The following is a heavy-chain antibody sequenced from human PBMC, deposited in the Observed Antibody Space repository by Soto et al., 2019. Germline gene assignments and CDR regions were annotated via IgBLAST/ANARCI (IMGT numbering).Heavy chain of an antibody. CDR1: GGSISSYY. CDR3: ARHGNIGDLTPTPYTGFAP. D-gene: IGHD3-10*01. V-gene: IGHV4-59*08. J-gene: IGHJ5*02. Sequence: SETLSLTYTVSGGSISSYYWSWIRQPPGKGLEWIGYIYYSGSTNYNPSLKSRVTISVDTSKNQFPLKLSSVPAADPAVYSCARHGNIGDLTPTPYTGFAPWGQGTLVPVSS. CDR2: IYYSGST.